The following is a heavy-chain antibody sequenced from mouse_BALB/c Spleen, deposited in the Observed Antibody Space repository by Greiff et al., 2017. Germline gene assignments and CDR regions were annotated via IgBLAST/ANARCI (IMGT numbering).Heavy chain of an antibody. Sequence: EVKVVESGGGLVKPGGSLKLSCAASGFTFSSYAMSWVRQSPEKRLEWVAEISSGGSYTYYPDTVTGRFTISRDNAKNTLYLEMSSLRSEDTAMYYCAREGDGNPFDYWGQGTTLTVSS. J-gene: IGHJ2*01. CDR1: GFTFSSYA. V-gene: IGHV5-9-4*01. CDR3: AREGDGNPFDY. D-gene: IGHD2-1*01. CDR2: ISSGGSYT.